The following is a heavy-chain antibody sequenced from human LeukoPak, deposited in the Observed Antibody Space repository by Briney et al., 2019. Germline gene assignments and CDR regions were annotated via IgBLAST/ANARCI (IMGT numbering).Heavy chain of an antibody. CDR1: GFSLSNYA. J-gene: IGHJ4*02. Sequence: GSPRLSRVASGFSLSNYATSWVRPGPGEGLGWVSAITGRGGITYYADSVKGPFSISRDNSKNTLYLQMNSLRAEDTAVYYCAKWGDYDVLTGYYDPDYWGQGTLVTVSS. CDR2: ITGRGGIT. D-gene: IGHD3-9*01. CDR3: AKWGDYDVLTGYYDPDY. V-gene: IGHV3-23*01.